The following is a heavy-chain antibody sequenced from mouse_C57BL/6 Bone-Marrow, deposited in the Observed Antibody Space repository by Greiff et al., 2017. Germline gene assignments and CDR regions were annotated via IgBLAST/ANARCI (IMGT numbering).Heavy chain of an antibody. V-gene: IGHV5-15*01. D-gene: IGHD1-1*01. CDR3: ARQYYGSYYAMDY. Sequence: DVKLQESGGGLVQPGGSLKLSCAASGFTFSDYGMAWVRQAPRKGPEWVAFISNLAYSIYYADTVTGRFTISRENAKNTLYLEMSSLRSEDTAMYYCARQYYGSYYAMDYWGQGTSVTVSS. J-gene: IGHJ4*01. CDR1: GFTFSDYG. CDR2: ISNLAYSI.